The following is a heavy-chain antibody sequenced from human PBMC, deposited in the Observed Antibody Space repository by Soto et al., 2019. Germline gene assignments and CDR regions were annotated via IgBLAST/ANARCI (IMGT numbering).Heavy chain of an antibody. CDR1: GFTFSSYA. D-gene: IGHD5-18*01. Sequence: EVQLLESGGGLVQPGGSLRLSCAASGFTFSSYAMSWVRQAPGKGLEWVSAISGSGGSTYYADSVKGRFTISRDNSKNAQHLQMNSLRGEDTAVYYLAKGSRGYSYGRYWYFDLWGRGTLVTVSS. CDR3: AKGSRGYSYGRYWYFDL. J-gene: IGHJ2*01. V-gene: IGHV3-23*01. CDR2: ISGSGGST.